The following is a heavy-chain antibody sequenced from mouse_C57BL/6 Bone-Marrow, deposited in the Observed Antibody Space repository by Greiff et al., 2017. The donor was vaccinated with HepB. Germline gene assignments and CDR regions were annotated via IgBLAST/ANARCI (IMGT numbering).Heavy chain of an antibody. D-gene: IGHD1-1*01. CDR3: ARDPYYYGSSPYWYFDV. CDR1: GFTFSDYY. J-gene: IGHJ1*03. V-gene: IGHV5-16*01. CDR2: INYDGSST. Sequence: VQLKQSEGGLVQPGSSMKLSCTASGFTFSDYYMAWVRQVPEKGLEWVANINYDGSSTYYLDSLKSRFIISRDNAKNILYLQMSSLKSEDTATYYCARDPYYYGSSPYWYFDVWGTGTTVTVSS.